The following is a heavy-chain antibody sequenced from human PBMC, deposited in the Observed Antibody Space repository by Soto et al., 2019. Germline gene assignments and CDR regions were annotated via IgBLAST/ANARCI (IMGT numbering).Heavy chain of an antibody. CDR1: GYTFTSYG. D-gene: IGHD3-9*01. J-gene: IGHJ1*01. CDR2: ISVYNDNT. V-gene: IGHV1-18*01. CDR3: ARIGFDGH. Sequence: QVQLVQSGSEIKKPGASVKVSCKAFGYTFTSYGIGWVRPAPGQGLEWMGKISVYNDNTNYPQKYQGRVTMTTETPSSTAYKELRSLKSADTAVYYCARIGFDGHWGQGTLVTVSS.